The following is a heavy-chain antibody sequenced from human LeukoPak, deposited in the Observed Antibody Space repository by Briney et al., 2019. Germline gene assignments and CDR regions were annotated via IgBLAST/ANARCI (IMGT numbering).Heavy chain of an antibody. CDR1: GFTFSSYG. CDR3: ASHYGSGSNTWLVP. D-gene: IGHD3-10*01. V-gene: IGHV3-23*01. J-gene: IGHJ5*02. CDR2: ISGSGGET. Sequence: GGSLRLSCAASGFTFSSYGMSWVRQAPGEGLEWVAAISGSGGETYYTDSVKSRLTLSTDNSKNTLFLQMNSRRAEDTAVYYCASHYGSGSNTWLVPWGQGTLVTVSS.